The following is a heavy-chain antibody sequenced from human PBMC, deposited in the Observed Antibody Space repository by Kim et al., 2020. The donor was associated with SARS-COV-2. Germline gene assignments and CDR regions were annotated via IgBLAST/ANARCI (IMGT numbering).Heavy chain of an antibody. Sequence: SVKVSCKASGGTFSSYAISWVRQAPGQGLEWMGGIIPIFGTANYAQKFQGRVTITADESTSTAYMELSSLRSEDTAVYYCARQGAVEEWFDPWGQGTLVTVSS. V-gene: IGHV1-69*13. CDR2: IIPIFGTA. CDR3: ARQGAVEEWFDP. J-gene: IGHJ5*02. CDR1: GGTFSSYA. D-gene: IGHD6-19*01.